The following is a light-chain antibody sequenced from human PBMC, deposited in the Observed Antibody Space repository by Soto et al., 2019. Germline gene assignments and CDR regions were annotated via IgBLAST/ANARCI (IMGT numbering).Light chain of an antibody. V-gene: IGLV2-14*01. CDR2: TVS. Sequence: QSVLTQPASVSGSPGQSITISCTGTSSDVGSSNYVSWYQQHPGTAPKLMIYTVSNRPSGVSNRFSGFKSGNTASLTISGLQAEDEADYYCSSFTTSSTLIFGGGTQLTVL. CDR1: SSDVGSSNY. J-gene: IGLJ2*01. CDR3: SSFTTSSTLI.